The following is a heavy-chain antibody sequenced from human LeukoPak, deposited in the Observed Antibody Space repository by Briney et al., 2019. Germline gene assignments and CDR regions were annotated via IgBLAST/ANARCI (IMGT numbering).Heavy chain of an antibody. D-gene: IGHD6-13*01. CDR3: ARGYGLAAGTEFYDY. CDR2: MNPNSGNT. V-gene: IGHV1-8*01. Sequence: GASVKVSCKASGYTFTSYDINWLRQATGQGLEWMGWMNPNSGNTGYAQKFQGRVTMTRNTSISTAYMELSSLRSEDTAVYYCARGYGLAAGTEFYDYWGQGTLVTVSS. CDR1: GYTFTSYD. J-gene: IGHJ4*02.